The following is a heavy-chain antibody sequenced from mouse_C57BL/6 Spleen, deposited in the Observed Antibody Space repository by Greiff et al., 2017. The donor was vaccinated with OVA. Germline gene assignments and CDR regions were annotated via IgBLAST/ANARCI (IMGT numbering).Heavy chain of an antibody. D-gene: IGHD2-10*01. CDR1: GFTFSDYG. V-gene: IGHV5-17*01. J-gene: IGHJ2*01. CDR3: ARPTMVTTRYFDY. CDR2: ISSGSSTI. Sequence: EVQVVESGGGLVKPGGSLKLSCAASGFTFSDYGMHWVRQAPEQGLEWVAYISSGSSTIYYADTVKGRFTISRDNAKNTLFLQMTSLRSEDTAMYYCARPTMVTTRYFDYWGQGTTLTVSS.